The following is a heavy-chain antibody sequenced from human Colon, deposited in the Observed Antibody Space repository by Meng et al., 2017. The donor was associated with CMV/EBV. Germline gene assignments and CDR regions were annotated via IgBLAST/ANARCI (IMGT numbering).Heavy chain of an antibody. Sequence: SETLSLTCTLSGDSISSGEHYWSWIRQHPGKGLEWIGYIYNSGRTYYNPSLKSRVSISVDTSKNQSSLKLNSVTAADTAVYYCARESREGGMVGYSYSGMDVWGQGTTVTVSS. CDR2: IYNSGRT. CDR1: GDSISSGEHY. V-gene: IGHV4-31*03. J-gene: IGHJ6*02. D-gene: IGHD2-15*01. CDR3: ARESREGGMVGYSYSGMDV.